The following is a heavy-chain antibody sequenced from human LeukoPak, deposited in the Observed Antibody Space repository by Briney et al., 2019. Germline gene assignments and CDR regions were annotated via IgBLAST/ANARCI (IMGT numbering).Heavy chain of an antibody. J-gene: IGHJ3*02. CDR2: INPNSGDT. Sequence: GASVKVSCKASGYTFTGYHLHWVRQAPGHGLEWMGRINPNSGDTIYAQKFQGRVTMTRDTSISTAYMELSRLRSDDTAVYYCARDLDGYNSAFDIWGQGTMVTVSS. V-gene: IGHV1-2*06. CDR1: GYTFTGYH. CDR3: ARDLDGYNSAFDI. D-gene: IGHD5-24*01.